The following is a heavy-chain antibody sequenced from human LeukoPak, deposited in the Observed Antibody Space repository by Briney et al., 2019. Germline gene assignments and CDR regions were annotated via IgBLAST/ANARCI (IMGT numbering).Heavy chain of an antibody. J-gene: IGHJ4*02. CDR1: GYTFTSYG. CDR2: ISAYNGNT. D-gene: IGHD6-13*01. V-gene: IGHV1-18*01. CDR3: ATSSVYSSSRAALV. Sequence: GASVKVSCKASGYTFTSYGISWVRQAPGQGLEWMGWISAYNGNTNYAQKLQGRVTMTTDTSTSTAYMELRSLRSDDTAVYYCATSSVYSSSRAALVWGQGTLVTVSS.